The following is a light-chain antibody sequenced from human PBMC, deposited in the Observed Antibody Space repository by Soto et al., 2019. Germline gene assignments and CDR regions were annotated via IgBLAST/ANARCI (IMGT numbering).Light chain of an antibody. CDR1: QSVGSN. J-gene: IGKJ2*01. CDR3: QQYYNWPRT. Sequence: EMVMTQSPATLSVSPGDGATLSCRASQSVGSNLAWFQQKPGQAPRLLIYGASTRATGIPARFSGSGSGTEFTLTISSLQSEDFAVYYWQQYYNWPRTFGQGTKVEIK. V-gene: IGKV3-15*01. CDR2: GAS.